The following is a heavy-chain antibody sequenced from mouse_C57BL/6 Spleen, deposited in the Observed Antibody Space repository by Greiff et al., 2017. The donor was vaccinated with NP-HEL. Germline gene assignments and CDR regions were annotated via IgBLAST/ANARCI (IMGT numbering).Heavy chain of an antibody. D-gene: IGHD2-4*01. Sequence: VQLQQSGAELVKPGASVKVSCKASGYAFSSYWMNWVKQRPGKGLEWIGQIYPGDGDTNYNGKFKGKATLTADKSFSTAYMQLSSLTSEDSAVYFCAYDYDNWFAYWGQGTLVTVSA. CDR3: AYDYDNWFAY. CDR1: GYAFSSYW. V-gene: IGHV1-80*01. J-gene: IGHJ3*01. CDR2: IYPGDGDT.